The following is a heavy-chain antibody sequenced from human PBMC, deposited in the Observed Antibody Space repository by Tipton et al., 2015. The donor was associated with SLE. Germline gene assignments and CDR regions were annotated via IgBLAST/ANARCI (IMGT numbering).Heavy chain of an antibody. CDR2: ITGSGDKT. CDR3: TKESPWEES. Sequence: LSLTCADSGFSFSTYVMSWVRQGPGKGLEWVSTITGSGDKTWHADSVKGRFTISRDNSKNTLYLQINRLRVEDSAIYYCTKESPWEESWGQGTLVTVSS. D-gene: IGHD1-26*01. J-gene: IGHJ5*02. V-gene: IGHV3-23*01. CDR1: GFSFSTYV.